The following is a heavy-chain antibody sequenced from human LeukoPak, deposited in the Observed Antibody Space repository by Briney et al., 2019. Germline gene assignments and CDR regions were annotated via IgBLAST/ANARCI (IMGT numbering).Heavy chain of an antibody. Sequence: PSETLSLTCTVSGGSISNNYWGCIRQPPGKGLEWIGHIYYSGNTYNNPSLKSRVTISVDTSKNQFSLKLSSVTAADTAVYYCARLTAMVRGVQYAFDIWGQGTIVTVSS. CDR3: ARLTAMVRGVQYAFDI. J-gene: IGHJ3*02. V-gene: IGHV4-39*01. CDR1: GGSISNNY. D-gene: IGHD3-10*01. CDR2: IYYSGNT.